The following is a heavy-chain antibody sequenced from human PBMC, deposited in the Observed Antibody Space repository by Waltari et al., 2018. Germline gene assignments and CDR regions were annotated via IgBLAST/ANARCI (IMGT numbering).Heavy chain of an antibody. CDR2: INHSGST. CDR3: ARFGVTAPYWYFDL. V-gene: IGHV4-34*01. D-gene: IGHD2-21*02. Sequence: QVQLQQWGAGLLKPSETLSLTCAVCGGSFSGYYWTWIRQPPGKGLEWIGEINHSGSTNYNPSLKSRVTISVDTSKNQFSLKLSSVTAADTAVYYCARFGVTAPYWYFDLWGRGTLVTVSS. J-gene: IGHJ2*01. CDR1: GGSFSGYY.